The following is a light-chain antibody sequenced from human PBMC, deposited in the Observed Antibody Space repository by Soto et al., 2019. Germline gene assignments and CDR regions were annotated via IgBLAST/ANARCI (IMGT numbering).Light chain of an antibody. V-gene: IGLV1-44*01. Sequence: QSVLTQPPSASGTPGQRVTISCSGSSSNIGSNSVSWYQQLPGTAPKLLIYSNNQRPSGVPDRFSGSKSGTSGSLAISGLQSGDEADHYCAAWDDSLNGYVFGTGTKVTVL. CDR3: AAWDDSLNGYV. J-gene: IGLJ1*01. CDR2: SNN. CDR1: SSNIGSNS.